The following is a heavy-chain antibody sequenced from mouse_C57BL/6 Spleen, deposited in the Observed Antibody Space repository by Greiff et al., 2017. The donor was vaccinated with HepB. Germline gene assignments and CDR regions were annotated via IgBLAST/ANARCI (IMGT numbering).Heavy chain of an antibody. CDR2: ISYSGST. Sequence: EVQGVESGPGMVKPSQSLSLTCTVTGYSITSGYDWHWIRHFPGNKLEWMGYISYSGSTNYNPSLKSRISITHDTSKNHFFLKLNSVTTEDTATYYCAREWYGSSLDYWGQGTSVTVSS. CDR1: GYSITSGYD. J-gene: IGHJ4*01. V-gene: IGHV3-1*01. D-gene: IGHD1-1*01. CDR3: AREWYGSSLDY.